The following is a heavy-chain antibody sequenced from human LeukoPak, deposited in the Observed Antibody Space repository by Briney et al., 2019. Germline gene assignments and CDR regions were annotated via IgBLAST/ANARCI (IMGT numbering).Heavy chain of an antibody. V-gene: IGHV4-59*01. J-gene: IGHJ3*02. Sequence: PSETLSLTCTVSGGSISSYYWSWIRQPPGKGLEWIGHIYYNGRVNYNPSLNSRVTMSVDTSKNQFSLKVNSLTAADTAVYYCARGGDDTFDIWGQGTMVTVSS. CDR1: GGSISSYY. D-gene: IGHD3-10*01. CDR3: ARGGDDTFDI. CDR2: IYYNGRV.